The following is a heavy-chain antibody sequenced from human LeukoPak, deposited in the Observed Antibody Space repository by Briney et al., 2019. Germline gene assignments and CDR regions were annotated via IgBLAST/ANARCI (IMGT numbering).Heavy chain of an antibody. J-gene: IGHJ3*02. Sequence: GGSLRLSCAASGFTFSSYSMNWVRQAPGKGLEWVSSISSSSSYIYYADSVKGRFTISRDNSKNTLYLQMNSLRAEDTAVYYCAKEDLSGSYWPGAFDIWGQGTMVTVSS. CDR2: ISSSSSYI. D-gene: IGHD1-26*01. CDR1: GFTFSSYS. CDR3: AKEDLSGSYWPGAFDI. V-gene: IGHV3-21*04.